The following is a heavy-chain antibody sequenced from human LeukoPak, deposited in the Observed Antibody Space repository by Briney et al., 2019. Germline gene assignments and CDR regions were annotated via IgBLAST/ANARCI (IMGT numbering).Heavy chain of an antibody. CDR1: GYTFTNYG. J-gene: IGHJ4*02. V-gene: IGHV1-18*01. Sequence: ASVKVSCKASGYTFTNYGISWVRQAPGQGPEWMGWISAYNGKTNYAQNLQGRLTLTTDTSTTTAYMELRSLTSDDTAVYYCARDPSNTVGRNIYFDYWGQGTLVTVSS. CDR2: ISAYNGKT. D-gene: IGHD1-14*01. CDR3: ARDPSNTVGRNIYFDY.